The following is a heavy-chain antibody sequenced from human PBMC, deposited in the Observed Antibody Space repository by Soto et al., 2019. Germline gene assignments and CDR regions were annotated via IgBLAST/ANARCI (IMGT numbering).Heavy chain of an antibody. D-gene: IGHD3-3*01. V-gene: IGHV5-51*01. CDR2: IYPDDSDT. J-gene: IGHJ6*02. Sequence: GESLKISCKGSGDSFTSYWIGWVRQMPGKGLEWMGIIYPDDSDTRYSPSFQGQVTISADKSISTAYLQWSSLKASDTAMYYCARHGIDFWSGYFDYYYYYGMDVWGQGTTVTVSS. CDR1: GDSFTSYW. CDR3: ARHGIDFWSGYFDYYYYYGMDV.